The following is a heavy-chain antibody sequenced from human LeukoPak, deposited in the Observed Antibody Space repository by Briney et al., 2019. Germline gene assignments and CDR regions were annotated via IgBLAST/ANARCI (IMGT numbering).Heavy chain of an antibody. J-gene: IGHJ4*02. CDR1: GFTFSSYS. Sequence: GGSLRLSCAASGFTFSSYSMNWVRQAPGKGLEWVSSISSSSSYIYYADSVKGRFTISRDNAKNSLYLQMNSLRAEDTALYYCARDPSSQYFFDYWGQGSLVTVSS. V-gene: IGHV3-21*04. CDR3: ARDPSSQYFFDY. D-gene: IGHD6-13*01. CDR2: ISSSSSYI.